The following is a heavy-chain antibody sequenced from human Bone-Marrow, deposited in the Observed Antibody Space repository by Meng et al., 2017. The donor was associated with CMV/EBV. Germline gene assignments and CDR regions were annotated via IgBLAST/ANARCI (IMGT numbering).Heavy chain of an antibody. CDR2: ISYDGSNK. Sequence: GESLKISCAASGFTFSSYAMHWVRQAPGKGLEWVAVISYDGSNKYYADSVKGRFTISRDNSKNTLYLQMNSLRAEDTAVYYCARGYSAYSGSYYFDYWGQGTLVTVSS. V-gene: IGHV3-30*04. CDR1: GFTFSSYA. D-gene: IGHD1-26*01. CDR3: ARGYSAYSGSYYFDY. J-gene: IGHJ4*02.